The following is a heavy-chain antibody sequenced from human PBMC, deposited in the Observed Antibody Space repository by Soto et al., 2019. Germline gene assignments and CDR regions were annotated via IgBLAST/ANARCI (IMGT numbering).Heavy chain of an antibody. V-gene: IGHV1-46*01. J-gene: IGHJ4*02. CDR3: ARGRVGSSWYV. Sequence: ASVKVSCKASGYIFTNYYIYWVRQAPGQGLEYIGIINPGGGATDYAQKFQGRVTMTTDTSTSTAYMELSSLRSEDTAVYYCARGRVGSSWYVWGQGTLVTVSS. D-gene: IGHD6-13*01. CDR2: INPGGGAT. CDR1: GYIFTNYY.